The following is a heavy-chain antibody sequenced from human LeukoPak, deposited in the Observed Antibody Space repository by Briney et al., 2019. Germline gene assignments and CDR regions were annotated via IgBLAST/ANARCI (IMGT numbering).Heavy chain of an antibody. V-gene: IGHV1-8*01. CDR1: GYTFTSYD. Sequence: GASVKVSCKASGYTFTSYDINWVRQATGQGLEWMGWMNPNSGNTGYAQKFQGRVTMTRNTSISTAYMELSSLRSEDTAVYYCAGRRIRDSKVDYWGQGTLVTVSS. D-gene: IGHD2-15*01. J-gene: IGHJ4*02. CDR2: MNPNSGNT. CDR3: AGRRIRDSKVDY.